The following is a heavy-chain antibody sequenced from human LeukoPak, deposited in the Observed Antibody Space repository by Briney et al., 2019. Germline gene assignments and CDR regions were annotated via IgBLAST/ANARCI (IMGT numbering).Heavy chain of an antibody. CDR1: GYSFTSYW. CDR2: IYPGDSDT. J-gene: IGHJ4*02. V-gene: IGHV5-51*01. D-gene: IGHD3-10*01. CDR3: ARGSPYGSDHKVRDY. Sequence: GESLKISCKASGYSFTSYWIGWVRQMPGRGLEWMGIIYPGDSDTRYSPSFQGQVTISADKSINTAYLQWSSLKASDTAMYYCARGSPYGSDHKVRDYWGQGTLVTVSS.